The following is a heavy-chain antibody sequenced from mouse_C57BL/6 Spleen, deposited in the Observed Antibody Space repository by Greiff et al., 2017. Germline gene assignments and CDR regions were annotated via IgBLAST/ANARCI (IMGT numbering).Heavy chain of an antibody. CDR1: GFTFSSYA. CDR3: TRVRTALWFSY. J-gene: IGHJ3*01. Sequence: EVQLVESGEGLVKPGGSLKLSCAASGFTFSSYAMSWVRQTPEKGLEWVAYISSGGGYIYYADTVKGRFTISRDNARNTLYLQMSSLKSEDTAMYYCTRVRTALWFSYWGPATPVTVSA. CDR2: ISSGGGYI. V-gene: IGHV5-9-1*02. D-gene: IGHD3-2*01.